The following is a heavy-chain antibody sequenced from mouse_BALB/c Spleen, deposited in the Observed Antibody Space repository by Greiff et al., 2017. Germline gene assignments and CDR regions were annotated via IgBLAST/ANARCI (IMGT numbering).Heavy chain of an antibody. CDR2: IWAGGST. J-gene: IGHJ4*01. CDR3: ARDYYGSSYSYAMDY. CDR1: GFSLTSYG. V-gene: IGHV2-9*02. Sequence: QVQLQESGPGLVAPSQSLSITCTVSGFSLTSYGVHWVRQPPGKGLEWLGVIWAGGSTNYNSALMSRLSISKDNSKSQVFLKMNSLQTDDTAMYYCARDYYGSSYSYAMDYWGQGTSVTVSS. D-gene: IGHD1-1*01.